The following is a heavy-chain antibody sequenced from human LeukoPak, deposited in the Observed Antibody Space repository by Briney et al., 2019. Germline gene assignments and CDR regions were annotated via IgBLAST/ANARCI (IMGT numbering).Heavy chain of an antibody. CDR3: ARVAFGLYVMDV. J-gene: IGHJ6*02. D-gene: IGHD3/OR15-3a*01. CDR1: GFTFSTYS. Sequence: PGGSLRLSCAASGFTFSTYSMTWVRQAPGKGLEWVSSISSDSNHRFYADSLKGRFTISRDNAKNSLYLQLISLRAEDTAVYYCARVAFGLYVMDVWGQGTTVTVS. V-gene: IGHV3-21*01. CDR2: ISSDSNHR.